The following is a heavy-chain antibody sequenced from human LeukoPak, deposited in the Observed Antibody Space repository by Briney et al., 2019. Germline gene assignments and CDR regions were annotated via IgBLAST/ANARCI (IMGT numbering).Heavy chain of an antibody. CDR1: GGSISSYY. V-gene: IGHV4-59*01. CDR3: ARVRYYYGSGSYLNWFDS. D-gene: IGHD3-10*01. CDR2: IYYSGST. J-gene: IGHJ5*01. Sequence: SETLSLTCTVSGGSISSYYWSWIRQPPGKGLEWIGYIYYSGSTNYNPSLKSRVTISVDTSKNQFSLKLSSVTAADTAVYYCARVRYYYGSGSYLNWFDSWGQGTLVTVSS.